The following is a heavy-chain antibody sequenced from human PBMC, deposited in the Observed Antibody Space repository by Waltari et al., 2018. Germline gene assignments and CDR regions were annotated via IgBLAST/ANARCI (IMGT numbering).Heavy chain of an antibody. Sequence: QVQLVESGGGVVQPGRSLRRSCAASGFTFGSSGMHWVRQAPGKGLEWVAVIWYDGSNKYYADSVKGRFTISRDNSKNTLYLQMNSLRAEDTAVYYCARDWEQLCGDYWGQGTLVTVSS. J-gene: IGHJ4*02. D-gene: IGHD5-18*01. V-gene: IGHV3-33*01. CDR1: GFTFGSSG. CDR2: IWYDGSNK. CDR3: ARDWEQLCGDY.